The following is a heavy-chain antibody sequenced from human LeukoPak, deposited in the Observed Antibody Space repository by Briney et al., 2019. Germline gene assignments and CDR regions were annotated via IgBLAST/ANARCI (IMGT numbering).Heavy chain of an antibody. D-gene: IGHD4-17*01. CDR2: IYSGGST. CDR1: GFTVSSNY. CDR3: ARVSQRYGDYYGMGV. Sequence: PGGSLRLSCAASGFTVSSNYMSWVRQAPGKGLEWVSVIYSGGSTYYADSVKGRFTISRDISKNTLYLQMNRLRAEDTAVYYCARVSQRYGDYYGMGVWGQGTTVTVSS. V-gene: IGHV3-66*01. J-gene: IGHJ6*02.